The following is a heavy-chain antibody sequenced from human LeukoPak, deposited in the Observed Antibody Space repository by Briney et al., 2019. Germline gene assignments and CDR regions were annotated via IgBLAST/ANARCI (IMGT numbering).Heavy chain of an antibody. D-gene: IGHD3-9*01. CDR1: GFTFSSYW. J-gene: IGHJ4*02. Sequence: PGGSLRLSCAASGFTFSSYWMSWVRQAPGKGLEWVANIKQDGSEKHFVDSVKGRFTISRGNAKNSLYLQMNSLRAEDTAVYYCARMYDIGRYWGQGTLVTVSS. CDR3: ARMYDIGRY. V-gene: IGHV3-7*01. CDR2: IKQDGSEK.